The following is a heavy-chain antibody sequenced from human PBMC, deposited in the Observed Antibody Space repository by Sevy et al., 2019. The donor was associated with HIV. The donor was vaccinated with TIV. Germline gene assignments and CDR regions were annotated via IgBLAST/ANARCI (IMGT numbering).Heavy chain of an antibody. Sequence: GGSLRLSCAASGFTFSSYAMHWVRQAPGKGLEWVAVISYDGRNKYYADSVKGRFTVSRDNSKNTLYLQMNSLRAEDTAVYYCARGGPEYSSGWWAFVYWGQGTLVTFSS. V-gene: IGHV3-30*04. D-gene: IGHD6-19*01. CDR1: GFTFSSYA. J-gene: IGHJ4*02. CDR3: ARGGPEYSSGWWAFVY. CDR2: ISYDGRNK.